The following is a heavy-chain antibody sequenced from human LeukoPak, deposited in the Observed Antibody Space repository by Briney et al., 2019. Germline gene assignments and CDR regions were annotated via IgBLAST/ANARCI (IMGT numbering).Heavy chain of an antibody. CDR2: IRYDGSNK. CDR3: ANWGDCSSTSCLDY. J-gene: IGHJ4*02. CDR1: GFTFSSYG. D-gene: IGHD2-2*01. Sequence: PGGSLRLSCAASGFTFSSYGMHWVRQAPGKGLEWVAFIRYDGSNKYYADSVKGRLTISRDNSKNTLYLQMNSLRAEDTAVYYCANWGDCSSTSCLDYWGQGTLVTVSS. V-gene: IGHV3-30*02.